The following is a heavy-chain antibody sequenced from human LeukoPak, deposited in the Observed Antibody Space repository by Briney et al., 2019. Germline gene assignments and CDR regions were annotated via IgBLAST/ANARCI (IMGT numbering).Heavy chain of an antibody. Sequence: SGTLSLTCAVSGGSISSSNWWSWVRQPPGQGLEWIGEIYHSGSTNYNPSLKSRVTISVDRSKNQFSLILSSVTAADTAVYYCARTMVRGVIGDNFFDPWGQGTLVTVSS. CDR2: IYHSGST. J-gene: IGHJ5*02. V-gene: IGHV4-4*02. D-gene: IGHD3-10*01. CDR1: GGSISSSNW. CDR3: ARTMVRGVIGDNFFDP.